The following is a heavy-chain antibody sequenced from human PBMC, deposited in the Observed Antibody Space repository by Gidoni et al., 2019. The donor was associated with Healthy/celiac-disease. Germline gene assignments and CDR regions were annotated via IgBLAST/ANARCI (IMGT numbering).Heavy chain of an antibody. V-gene: IGHV4-59*01. CDR3: ARDGPYSSSPEGPHDAFDI. Sequence: QVQLQESGPGLVKPSETLSLTCTVSGGSISSYYWSWIRQPPGKGLEWIGYIYYSGSTNYNPSLKSRVTISVDTSKNQFSLKLSSVTAADTAVYYCARDGPYSSSPEGPHDAFDIWGQGTMVTVSS. CDR1: GGSISSYY. CDR2: IYYSGST. D-gene: IGHD6-6*01. J-gene: IGHJ3*02.